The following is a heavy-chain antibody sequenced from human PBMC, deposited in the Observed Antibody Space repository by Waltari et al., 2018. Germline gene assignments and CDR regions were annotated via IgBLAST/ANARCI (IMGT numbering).Heavy chain of an antibody. V-gene: IGHV4-39*01. CDR2: SYYTGRT. D-gene: IGHD3-16*02. J-gene: IGHJ5*02. CDR1: GGSISSSTPY. Sequence: QLQLQESGPGLVKPSETLSLICNVSGGSISSSTPYWGWIRQPPGKGLEWLGSSYYTGRTYYNPSLKGRVTISVDTSKNQFSLELNSVTAADTAIYYCARHPDYHYGWGNYRPFDPWGQGTLVTVSS. CDR3: ARHPDYHYGWGNYRPFDP.